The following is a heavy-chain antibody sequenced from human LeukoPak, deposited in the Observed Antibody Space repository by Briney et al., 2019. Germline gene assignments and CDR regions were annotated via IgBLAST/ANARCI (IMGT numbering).Heavy chain of an antibody. D-gene: IGHD1-26*01. J-gene: IGHJ6*03. Sequence: GGSLRLSCVGSGFTFSNYWMYWVRQSPGKGLEWVANIKQDGSEKNYVDSVKGRFTISRDNAKHSLYLQMNSLRAEDTAVYYCAGYGGSYPYYMDVWGKGTTVTISS. CDR3: AGYGGSYPYYMDV. CDR2: IKQDGSEK. CDR1: GFTFSNYW. V-gene: IGHV3-7*01.